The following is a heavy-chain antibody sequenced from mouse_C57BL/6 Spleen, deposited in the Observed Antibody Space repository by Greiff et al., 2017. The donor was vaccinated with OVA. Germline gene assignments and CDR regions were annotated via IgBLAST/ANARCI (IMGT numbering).Heavy chain of an antibody. V-gene: IGHV1-22*01. Sequence: VQLKESGPELVKPGASVKMSCKASGYTFTDYNMHWVKQSHGKSLEWIGYINPNNGGTSYNQKFKGKATLTVNKSSSTAYMELRSLTSEDSAVYYCARGLGRYYFDYWGQGTTLTVSS. J-gene: IGHJ2*01. CDR1: GYTFTDYN. D-gene: IGHD4-1*01. CDR3: ARGLGRYYFDY. CDR2: INPNNGGT.